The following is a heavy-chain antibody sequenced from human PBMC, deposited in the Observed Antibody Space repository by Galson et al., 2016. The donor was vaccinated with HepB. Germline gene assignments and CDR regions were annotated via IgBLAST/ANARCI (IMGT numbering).Heavy chain of an antibody. CDR3: ARGLVGTTALGY. V-gene: IGHV4-34*01. Sequence: LRLSCAASGFTFRDYYMNWIRQAPGKGLEWIGEIDHRGITNYNPSLKSRVAISVDTSKKELSLRLNSVTAADTAVYYCARGLVGTTALGYWGQGTLVSVSS. CDR2: IDHRGIT. D-gene: IGHD1-1*01. J-gene: IGHJ4*02. CDR1: GFTFRDYY.